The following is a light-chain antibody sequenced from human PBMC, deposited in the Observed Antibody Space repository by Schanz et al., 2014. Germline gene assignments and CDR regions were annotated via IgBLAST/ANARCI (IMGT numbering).Light chain of an antibody. J-gene: IGLJ1*01. V-gene: IGLV1-40*01. CDR2: ANT. Sequence: QSVLTQPPSVSGAPGQRVTISCTGSSSNIGAGYDVHWYQLLPGTAPKLLIYANTNRPSGVPDRFSGSKSGTSASLAITGLQTEDEADYYCCSYAGAYVFGTGTKLTVL. CDR1: SSNIGAGYD. CDR3: CSYAGAYV.